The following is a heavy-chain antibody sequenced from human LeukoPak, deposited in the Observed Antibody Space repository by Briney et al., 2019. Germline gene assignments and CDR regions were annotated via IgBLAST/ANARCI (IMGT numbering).Heavy chain of an antibody. D-gene: IGHD6-13*01. CDR1: GFTFSNYW. CDR2: IKQDGSET. J-gene: IGHJ4*02. CDR3: ARDNSGAGKPDY. Sequence: GGSLRLSCTASGFTFSNYWMSWVRQTPEKGLEWVANIKQDGSETVYVDSVKGRFTISRDNAQNSLYLQMNSLRAEDTAVYYCARDNSGAGKPDYWGQGTLVTVSP. V-gene: IGHV3-7*05.